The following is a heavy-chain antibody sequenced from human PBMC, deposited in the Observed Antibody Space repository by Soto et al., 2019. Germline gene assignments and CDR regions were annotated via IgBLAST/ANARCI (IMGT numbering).Heavy chain of an antibody. CDR2: IYSSGAT. CDR3: AREHKVVNDFEF. D-gene: IGHD2-15*01. CDR1: GGSISSYY. Sequence: QVQLQESGPGLVKPSDTLSLSCTVSGGSISSYYWNWIRRPAGKGLELIGRIYSSGATNYNPSIKSRITMSTDTSTNHFSLRLTSVTPADTAVYYCAREHKVVNDFEFWGQGILVTVSS. J-gene: IGHJ4*02. V-gene: IGHV4-4*07.